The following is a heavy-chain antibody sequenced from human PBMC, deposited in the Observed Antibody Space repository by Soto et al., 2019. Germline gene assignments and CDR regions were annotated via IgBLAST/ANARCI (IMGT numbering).Heavy chain of an antibody. D-gene: IGHD5-12*01. CDR1: GGSISSGNYH. CDR3: ARSALEWLRVQTDYYYMDV. V-gene: IGHV4-39*01. J-gene: IGHJ6*03. CDR2: IYYTGNT. Sequence: SETLSLTCTVSGGSISSGNYHWGWIRQPPGKGLEWIGSIYYTGNTFYNPSLKSRVTISVDTSNTQFSLKLSSVTAADTAVYYCARSALEWLRVQTDYYYMDVWGKGTTVTVSS.